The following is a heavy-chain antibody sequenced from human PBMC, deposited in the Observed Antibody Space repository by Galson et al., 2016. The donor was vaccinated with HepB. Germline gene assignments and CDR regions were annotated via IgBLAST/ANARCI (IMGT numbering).Heavy chain of an antibody. J-gene: IGHJ5*02. CDR3: ARAIIAVGGDRFDP. V-gene: IGHV4-61*03. D-gene: IGHD6-19*01. Sequence: LSLTCTVSGVSVSSDTYYWSWIRQPPGKGLEWIGYIYYTGITNYNPSLMSRVTISVDSSKNHFSLRLTSVTAADTAVYFCARAIIAVGGDRFDPWGQGTLVTSSS. CDR2: IYYTGIT. CDR1: GVSVSSDTYY.